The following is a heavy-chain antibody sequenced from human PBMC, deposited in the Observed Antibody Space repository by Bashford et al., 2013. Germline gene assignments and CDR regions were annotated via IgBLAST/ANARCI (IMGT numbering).Heavy chain of an antibody. CDR1: GFTFSNYG. V-gene: IGHV3-30*18. Sequence: GGSLRLSCAVSGFTFSNYGLHWVRQAPGKGLEWVAVISYDGTNKYYAESVKGRFTISRDNSKNTLYLQMDSLRPEDTAVYYCAKDYWEFLLSESFDYWGQGTLVTVSS. CDR3: AKDYWEFLLSESFDY. CDR2: ISYDGTNK. D-gene: IGHD3-10*01. J-gene: IGHJ4*02.